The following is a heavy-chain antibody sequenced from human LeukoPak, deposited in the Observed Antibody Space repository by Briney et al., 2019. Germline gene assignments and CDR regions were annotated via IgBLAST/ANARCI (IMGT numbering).Heavy chain of an antibody. V-gene: IGHV4-61*08. D-gene: IGHD1-26*01. J-gene: IGHJ5*02. Sequence: PSQTLSLTCTVSGGSISSGDYYWTWIRQPPGKGLEWIGYIYYSGSTNYNPSLKSRVTISVDTSENQFSLKLSSVTAADTAVYYCARGIWELLHAGFDPWGQGTLVTVSS. CDR3: ARGIWELLHAGFDP. CDR2: IYYSGST. CDR1: GGSISSGDYY.